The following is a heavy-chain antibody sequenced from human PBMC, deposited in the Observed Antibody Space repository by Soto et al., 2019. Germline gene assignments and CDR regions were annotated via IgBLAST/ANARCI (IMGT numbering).Heavy chain of an antibody. CDR1: GFTFDDYA. J-gene: IGHJ3*02. CDR2: ISWNSGSI. Sequence: GGSLRLSCAASGFTFDDYAMHWVRQAPGKGLEWVSGISWNSGSIGYADSVKGRFTISRDNAKNSLYLQMNSLRAEDTALYYCAKDRTAVATTNDAFDIWGQGTMVTVSS. D-gene: IGHD6-19*01. V-gene: IGHV3-9*01. CDR3: AKDRTAVATTNDAFDI.